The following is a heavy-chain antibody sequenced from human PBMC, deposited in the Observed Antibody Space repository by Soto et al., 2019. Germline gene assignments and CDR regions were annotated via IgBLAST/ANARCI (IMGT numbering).Heavy chain of an antibody. Sequence: PGGSLRLSCAASGLTFSDYYMSWIRQAPGKGLEWVSYITSSGSYTKYADSVQGRFTISRDNAKNSLYLQMNSLRAGDTAVYYCAKDHSNNWYCCDYWGQGTLVTVSS. CDR3: AKDHSNNWYCCDY. CDR1: GLTFSDYY. J-gene: IGHJ4*02. D-gene: IGHD6-13*01. CDR2: ITSSGSYT. V-gene: IGHV3-11*05.